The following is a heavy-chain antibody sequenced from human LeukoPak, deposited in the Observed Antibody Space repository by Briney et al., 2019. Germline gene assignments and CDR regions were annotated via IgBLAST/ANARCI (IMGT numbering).Heavy chain of an antibody. J-gene: IGHJ4*02. CDR3: ARATVGYSYGYGIDY. D-gene: IGHD5-18*01. V-gene: IGHV4-31*03. Sequence: SQTLSLTCTVSGGSISSGGYYWSWLRQHPGTGLEWIGYIYYSGSTYYNPSLKSRVTISVDTSKNQFSLKLSSVTAADTAVYYCARATVGYSYGYGIDYWGQGTLVTVSS. CDR2: IYYSGST. CDR1: GGSISSGGYY.